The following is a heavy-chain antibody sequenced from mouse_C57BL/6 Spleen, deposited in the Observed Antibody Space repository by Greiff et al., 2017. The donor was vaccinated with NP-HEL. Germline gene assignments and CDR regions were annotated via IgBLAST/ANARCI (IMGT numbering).Heavy chain of an antibody. CDR1: GYTFTDHT. V-gene: IGHV1-78*01. D-gene: IGHD1-1*01. CDR2: IYPRDGST. J-gene: IGHJ1*03. CDR3: ARDYSYGSGDAWYFDV. Sequence: QVQLQQSDAELVQPGASVKISCKASGYTFTDHTIHWMKQRPEQGLEWIGYIYPRDGSTKYNEKFKGKATLTADKSSSTAYMQLNSLTSEDSAVYFCARDYSYGSGDAWYFDVWGKGTTVTVSS.